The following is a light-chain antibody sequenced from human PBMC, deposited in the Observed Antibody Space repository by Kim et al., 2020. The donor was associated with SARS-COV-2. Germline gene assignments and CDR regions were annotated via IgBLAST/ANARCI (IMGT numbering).Light chain of an antibody. J-gene: IGLJ3*02. CDR2: RNN. CDR1: SSNIGSNY. V-gene: IGLV1-47*01. CDR3: AAWDDSLSGWV. Sequence: GQMVTISCSGSSSNIGSNYVYWYQQLPGTAPKLLIYRNNQRHSGVPDRFSGSKSGTSASLAISGLRSEDEADYYCAAWDDSLSGWVFGGGTKLTVL.